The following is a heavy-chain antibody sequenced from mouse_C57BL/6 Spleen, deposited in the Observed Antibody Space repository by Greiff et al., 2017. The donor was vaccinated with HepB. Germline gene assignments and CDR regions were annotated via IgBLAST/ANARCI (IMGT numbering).Heavy chain of an antibody. CDR3: AKNYDYDVPWFAY. J-gene: IGHJ3*01. CDR2: ISYDGSN. Sequence: DVQLQESGPGLVKPSQSLSLTCSVTGYSITSGYYWNWIRQFPGNKLEWMGYISYDGSNNYNPSLKNRISITRDTSKNQFFLKLNSVTTEDTATYYCAKNYDYDVPWFAYWGQGTLVTVSA. V-gene: IGHV3-6*01. CDR1: GYSITSGYY. D-gene: IGHD2-4*01.